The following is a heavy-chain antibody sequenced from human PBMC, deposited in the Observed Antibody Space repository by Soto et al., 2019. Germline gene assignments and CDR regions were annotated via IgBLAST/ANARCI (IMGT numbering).Heavy chain of an antibody. CDR2: ISYDGSNK. Sequence: QVQLVESGGGVVQPGRSLRLSCAASGFTFSSYAMHWVRQAPGKGLEWVAVISYDGSNKYYADSVKGRFTISRDNSKNTLYQQMNSLRAEDTAVYYCARDPTDYGDYSPLYYYYGMDVWGQGTTVTVSS. CDR3: ARDPTDYGDYSPLYYYYGMDV. CDR1: GFTFSSYA. J-gene: IGHJ6*02. V-gene: IGHV3-30-3*01. D-gene: IGHD4-17*01.